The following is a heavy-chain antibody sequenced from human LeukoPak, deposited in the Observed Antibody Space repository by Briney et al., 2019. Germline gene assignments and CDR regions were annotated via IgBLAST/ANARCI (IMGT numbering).Heavy chain of an antibody. J-gene: IGHJ3*02. V-gene: IGHV3-23*01. Sequence: GGALRLSCAAPRFPFRSYAISWVRQAAGKGLEWVSAISGSGGSTYYADSVKGRFTISRDDSKNTLYLQMNSLRAEDTAVYYCAKDDIWGQGTMVTVSS. CDR1: RFPFRSYA. CDR2: ISGSGGST. CDR3: AKDDI.